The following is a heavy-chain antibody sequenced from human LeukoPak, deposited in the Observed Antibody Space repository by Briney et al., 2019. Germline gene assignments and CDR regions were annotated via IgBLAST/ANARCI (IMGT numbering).Heavy chain of an antibody. CDR3: AKDVVPAVSPEHGMDV. V-gene: IGHV3-23*01. CDR1: GFTFSSYA. D-gene: IGHD2-2*01. CDR2: ISGSGGST. Sequence: GGSLRLSCAASGFTFSSYAMSWVRQAPGKRLEWVSAISGSGGSTYYADSVKGRFTISRDNSKNTLYLQMNSLRAEDTAVYYCAKDVVPAVSPEHGMDVWGQGTTVTVSS. J-gene: IGHJ6*02.